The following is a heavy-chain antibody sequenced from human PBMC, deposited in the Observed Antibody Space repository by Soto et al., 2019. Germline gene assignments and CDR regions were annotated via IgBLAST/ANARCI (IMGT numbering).Heavy chain of an antibody. Sequence: QVQLVESGGGAVLAGMSLRLSCAGSGFTFSDYAMYWVRQAPGKGLEWVAVTSDDGSDRYYADSVKGRFTITRDNTKNALYLHMNSPRRKDAALYDCANGRPYSSLLYWGQGTLVA. D-gene: IGHD4-4*01. J-gene: IGHJ4*02. CDR2: TSDDGSDR. CDR1: GFTFSDYA. V-gene: IGHV3-30*18. CDR3: ANGRPYSSLLY.